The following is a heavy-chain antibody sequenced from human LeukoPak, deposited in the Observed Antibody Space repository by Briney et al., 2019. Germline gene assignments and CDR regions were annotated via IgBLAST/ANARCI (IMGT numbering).Heavy chain of an antibody. V-gene: IGHV4-34*01. CDR2: INHSGST. D-gene: IGHD6-19*01. J-gene: IGHJ5*02. Sequence: SETLSLTCAVYGGSFSGYYWSWIRQPPGKGLEWIGEINHSGSTNYNPSLKSRVTISVDTSKNQFSLKLSSVTAADTAVYYCARGGPYSSGGYLSSPTYNWFDPWGQGTLVTVSS. CDR3: ARGGPYSSGGYLSSPTYNWFDP. CDR1: GGSFSGYY.